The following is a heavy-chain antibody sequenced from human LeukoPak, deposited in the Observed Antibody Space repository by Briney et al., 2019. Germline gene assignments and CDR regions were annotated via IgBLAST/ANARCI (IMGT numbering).Heavy chain of an antibody. CDR2: IYWDDDK. D-gene: IGHD2-21*02. J-gene: IGHJ6*02. Sequence: TLPLTCTVSGGSISSYYWSWIRQPPGKALEWLALIYWDDDKRYSPSLKSRLTITKDTSKNQVVLTMTNMDPVDTATYYCALTGGDLGDYYYGMDVWGQGTTVTVSS. V-gene: IGHV2-5*08. CDR3: ALTGGDLGDYYYGMDV. CDR1: GGSISSYYW.